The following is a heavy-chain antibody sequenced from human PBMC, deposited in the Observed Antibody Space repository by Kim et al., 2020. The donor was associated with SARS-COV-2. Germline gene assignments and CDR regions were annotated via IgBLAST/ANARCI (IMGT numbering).Heavy chain of an antibody. CDR3: ASRFGGVDY. J-gene: IGHJ4*02. Sequence: GNTNYAQKHQGRVTMTTDTSTSTAYMELRSLRSDDTAVYYCASRFGGVDYWGQGTLVTVSS. CDR2: GNT. D-gene: IGHD3-16*01. V-gene: IGHV1-18*01.